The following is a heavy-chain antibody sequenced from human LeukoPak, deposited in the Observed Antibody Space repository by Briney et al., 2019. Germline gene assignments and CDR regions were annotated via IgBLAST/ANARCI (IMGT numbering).Heavy chain of an antibody. Sequence: GGSLRLSCAASGFTFSCYAIQWVRQAPGKGLEWVSSISSSGSYIYYADSVKGRFTISRDNAKNSLDLQMNSLRVEDTAVYYCAKDFVYCSGGSCYGLDYWGQGTLVTVSS. CDR3: AKDFVYCSGGSCYGLDY. CDR2: ISSSGSYI. D-gene: IGHD2-15*01. CDR1: GFTFSCYA. V-gene: IGHV3-21*06. J-gene: IGHJ4*02.